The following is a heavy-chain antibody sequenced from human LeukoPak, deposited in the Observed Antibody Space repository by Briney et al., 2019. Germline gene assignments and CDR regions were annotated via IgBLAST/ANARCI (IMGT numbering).Heavy chain of an antibody. D-gene: IGHD6-13*01. CDR2: IYTSEST. V-gene: IGHV4-4*07. J-gene: IGHJ4*02. Sequence: SETLSLPCTVSGGSISSYYWLWIRQPAGKTLEYIGRIYTSESTNYKPSLKRRVTMSVDTSKNQFSLKLSSVTAADTAVYYCAREYGSSWSFDYWGQGTLVTVCS. CDR1: GGSISSYY. CDR3: AREYGSSWSFDY.